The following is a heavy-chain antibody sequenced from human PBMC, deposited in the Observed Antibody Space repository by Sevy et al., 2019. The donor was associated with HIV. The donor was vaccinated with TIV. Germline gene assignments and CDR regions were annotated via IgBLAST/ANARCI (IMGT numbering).Heavy chain of an antibody. CDR2: IRYDGSNK. J-gene: IGHJ5*02. CDR3: AKDRDSSSANNWFDP. V-gene: IGHV3-30*02. CDR1: GFTFSSYG. D-gene: IGHD6-6*01. Sequence: GGSLRLSCAASGFTFSSYGMHWVRQAPGKGLEWMAFIRYDGSNKYYADSVKGRFTISRDNSKNTLYLQMNSLRAEDTAVYYCAKDRDSSSANNWFDPWGQGTLVTVSS.